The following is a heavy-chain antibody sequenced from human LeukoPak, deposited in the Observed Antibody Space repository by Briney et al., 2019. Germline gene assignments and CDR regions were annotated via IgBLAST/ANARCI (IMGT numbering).Heavy chain of an antibody. J-gene: IGHJ4*02. CDR2: ISSSSYI. D-gene: IGHD6-13*01. V-gene: IGHV3-21*01. CDR3: ARHIAAAGDFDY. CDR1: GFTFSSYS. Sequence: GGSLRLSCAASGFTFSSYSMNWVRQAPGKGLEWVSSISSSSYIYYADSVRGRYIISRDNAKNSLYLQMNSLRAEDTALYYCARHIAAAGDFDYWGQGTLVTVPS.